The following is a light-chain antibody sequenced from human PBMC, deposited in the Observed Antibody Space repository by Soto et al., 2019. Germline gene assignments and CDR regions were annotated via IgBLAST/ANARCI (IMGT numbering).Light chain of an antibody. Sequence: DIQMTQSPSSLSASVGDRVTITCRASQSISSYLNWYQQKPGKAPKLLIYAASSLQSGVPSRFSGIGSGTDFTLTISSLQPEDFATYYCQQSYSTLIFTFGPGTKVDIK. V-gene: IGKV1-39*01. CDR3: QQSYSTLIFT. CDR2: AAS. CDR1: QSISSY. J-gene: IGKJ3*01.